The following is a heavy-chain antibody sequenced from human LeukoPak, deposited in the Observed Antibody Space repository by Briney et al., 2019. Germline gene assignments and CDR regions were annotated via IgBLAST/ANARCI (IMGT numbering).Heavy chain of an antibody. V-gene: IGHV3-48*03. J-gene: IGHJ6*04. D-gene: IGHD4-17*01. Sequence: GGSLRLSCAASGFTFSSYEMNWVRQAPGKGLEWVSYISSSGSTIYYADSVKGRFTISRDNAKNSLYLQMNSLRAEDTAVYYCATQWTTVTTRDVWGKGTTVTISS. CDR1: GFTFSSYE. CDR3: ATQWTTVTTRDV. CDR2: ISSSGSTI.